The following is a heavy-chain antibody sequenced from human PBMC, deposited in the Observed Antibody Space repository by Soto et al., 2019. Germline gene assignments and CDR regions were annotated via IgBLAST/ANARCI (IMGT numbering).Heavy chain of an antibody. CDR1: GFTFSIYS. J-gene: IGHJ6*02. CDR3: AGGDNYYALGV. CDR2: ISYDVSNS. V-gene: IGHV3-30-3*01. Sequence: GGSLRLSCAASGFTFSIYSMHWVRQAPGKGLEWVAVISYDVSNSYYADSVEGRFTISRDNPKNMLYLQLSSLRPDDTAVYYCAGGDNYYALGVWGQGTTVTVSS. D-gene: IGHD2-15*01.